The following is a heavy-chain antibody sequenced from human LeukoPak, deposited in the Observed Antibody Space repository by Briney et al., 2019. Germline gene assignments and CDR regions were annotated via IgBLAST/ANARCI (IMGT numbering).Heavy chain of an antibody. CDR3: ASHRRRYSSSSTKDY. Sequence: PSQTLSLTCTVSGGSISSGGYYWSWIRQPPGKGLEWIGYIYHSGSTCYNPSLKSRVTISVDRSKNQFSLKLSSVTAADTAVYYCASHRRRYSSSSTKDYWGQGTLVTVSS. J-gene: IGHJ4*02. D-gene: IGHD6-13*01. CDR2: IYHSGST. CDR1: GGSISSGGYY. V-gene: IGHV4-30-2*01.